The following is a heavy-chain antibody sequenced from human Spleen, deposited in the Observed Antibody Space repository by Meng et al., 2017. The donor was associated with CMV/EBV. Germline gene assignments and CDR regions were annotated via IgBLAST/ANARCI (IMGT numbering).Heavy chain of an antibody. D-gene: IGHD6-13*01. Sequence: KAAGYTFTRYYMHWVRQAPGQGLEWIGIINPSGGSTSYEQKFQGRVTMTRDTSTSTVYMELSSLRSEDTAVYYCARDQGIAAAGTVDWGQGTLVTVSS. V-gene: IGHV1-46*01. CDR2: INPSGGST. J-gene: IGHJ4*02. CDR3: ARDQGIAAAGTVD. CDR1: GYTFTRYY.